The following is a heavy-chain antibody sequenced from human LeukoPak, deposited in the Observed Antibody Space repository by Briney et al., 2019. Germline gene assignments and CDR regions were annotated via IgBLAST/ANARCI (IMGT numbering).Heavy chain of an antibody. CDR1: GYTFTGYY. V-gene: IGHV1-2*02. CDR3: ARADSNDFWSGYSYFDY. D-gene: IGHD3-3*01. Sequence: SXXVSCKXSGYTFTGYYMHWVRQAPGQGLEWMGWINPNSGGTNYAQKFQGRVTMTRDTSISTAYMELSRLRSDDTAVYYCARADSNDFWSGYSYFDYWGQGTLVTVSS. CDR2: INPNSGGT. J-gene: IGHJ4*02.